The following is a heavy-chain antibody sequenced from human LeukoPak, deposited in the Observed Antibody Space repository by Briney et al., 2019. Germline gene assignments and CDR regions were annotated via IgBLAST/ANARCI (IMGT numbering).Heavy chain of an antibody. CDR3: AKVGHGYSSIPLLDY. V-gene: IGHV3-23*01. CDR2: ISGSGGST. Sequence: GGSLRLSCAASGFTFSSYAMSWVRQAPGKGLEWVSAISGSGGSTYYADSVKGRFTISRDNSKNTLYLHMNSLRAEDTAVYYCAKVGHGYSSIPLLDYWGQGTLVTVSS. CDR1: GFTFSSYA. J-gene: IGHJ4*02. D-gene: IGHD6-13*01.